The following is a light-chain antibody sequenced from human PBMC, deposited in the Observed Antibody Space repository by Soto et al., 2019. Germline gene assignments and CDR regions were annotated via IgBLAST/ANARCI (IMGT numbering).Light chain of an antibody. V-gene: IGKV3-15*01. CDR1: QSVSSN. Sequence: EIVMTQSPATLSVSPGERATLSCRASQSVSSNLAWYQQKPGQAPRLLIYGASTRATGIPARFSGSGSGTEFTRTISILQSEDVAVYYCQQYNNWPPWTFGQGTKVEIK. CDR2: GAS. J-gene: IGKJ1*01. CDR3: QQYNNWPPWT.